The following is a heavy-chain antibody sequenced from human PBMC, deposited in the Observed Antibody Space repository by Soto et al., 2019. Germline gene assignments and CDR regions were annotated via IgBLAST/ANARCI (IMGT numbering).Heavy chain of an antibody. V-gene: IGHV4-59*01. D-gene: IGHD6-19*01. Sequence: QVQLQESGPGLVKPSETLSLTCTVSGGSISSYYWSWIRQPPGKGLEWIGYIYYSGSTNYNPSLRSRVTISVDTSTNQFSLKLSSVTAADTAVYYCASPAHSSGWYSGGFDYWGQGTLVTVSS. CDR1: GGSISSYY. J-gene: IGHJ4*02. CDR3: ASPAHSSGWYSGGFDY. CDR2: IYYSGST.